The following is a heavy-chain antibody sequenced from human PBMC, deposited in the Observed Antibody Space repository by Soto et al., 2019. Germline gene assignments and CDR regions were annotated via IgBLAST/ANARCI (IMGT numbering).Heavy chain of an antibody. V-gene: IGHV3-9*01. Sequence: EVHLVESGGALVQPGRSLRLSCAASGFTFGEYAMHWVRQAPGKGLEWVSGINWNSGDVVYADSVKGRFTISRDNARNSLYLQLNSLRTEDTACYYCAKGISTSGLFRAFDSWGQGTLVTVSS. D-gene: IGHD6-19*01. CDR1: GFTFGEYA. CDR2: INWNSGDV. CDR3: AKGISTSGLFRAFDS. J-gene: IGHJ4*02.